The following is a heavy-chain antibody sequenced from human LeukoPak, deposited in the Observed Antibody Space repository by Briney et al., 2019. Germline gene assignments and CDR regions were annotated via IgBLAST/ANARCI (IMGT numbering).Heavy chain of an antibody. J-gene: IGHJ3*02. CDR2: IKQDGSEK. Sequence: GGSLRLSCAASGFTFSSYWMSWVRQAPGKGLEWVANIKQDGSEKYYVDSVKGRFTISRDNAKNSLYLQMNSLRAEDTAVYYCARAYSGSYYDAFDIWGQGIMVTVSS. CDR1: GFTFSSYW. D-gene: IGHD1-26*01. CDR3: ARAYSGSYYDAFDI. V-gene: IGHV3-7*01.